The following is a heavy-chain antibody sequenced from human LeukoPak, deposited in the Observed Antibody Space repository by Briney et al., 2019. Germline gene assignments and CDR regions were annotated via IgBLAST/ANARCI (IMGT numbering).Heavy chain of an antibody. V-gene: IGHV3-23*01. CDR1: GFTFSSYG. D-gene: IGHD3-10*01. CDR2: IGGRDGST. CDR3: AKGHYYGSGSLDY. Sequence: PGGSLRLSCAASGFTFSSYGMSWVRQAPGKGLEWVSAIGGRDGSTYYADSVKGRFIISRDNSKNTLYVQMDSLRAEDTAVYYCAKGHYYGSGSLDYGGQGTLVTVSS. J-gene: IGHJ4*02.